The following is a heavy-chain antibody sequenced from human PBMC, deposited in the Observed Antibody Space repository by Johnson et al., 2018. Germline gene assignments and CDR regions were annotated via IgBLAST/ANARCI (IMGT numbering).Heavy chain of an antibody. CDR2: ISYDGSNK. D-gene: IGHD5-18*01. J-gene: IGHJ6*02. CDR1: GFTFTSYG. CDR3: TTTRGYSYGYFLPYYYGMDV. Sequence: QVQLVESGGGVVQPGRSLRLSCAASGFTFTSYGMHWVRQPPGKGLEWVAVISYDGSNKYYADSVKGRFTISRDDSKNTLYLQMNSLKTEETAVYYCTTTRGYSYGYFLPYYYGMDVWGQGTTVTVSS. V-gene: IGHV3-30*03.